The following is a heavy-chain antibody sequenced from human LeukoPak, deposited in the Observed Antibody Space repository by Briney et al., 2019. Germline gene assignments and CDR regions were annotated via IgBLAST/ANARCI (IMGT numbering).Heavy chain of an antibody. CDR2: INPNSGGT. J-gene: IGHJ4*02. V-gene: IGHV1-2*02. CDR3: ARVGYGDYEPGFDY. CDR1: GYTFTGYY. D-gene: IGHD4-17*01. Sequence: ASVKVSCKASGYTFTGYYMHWVRQAPGQGLEWMGWINPNSGGTNYAQKFQGRVTMTRDTSISTAYMELSRLRSDDTAVYYCARVGYGDYEPGFDYWGQGTLVTVSS.